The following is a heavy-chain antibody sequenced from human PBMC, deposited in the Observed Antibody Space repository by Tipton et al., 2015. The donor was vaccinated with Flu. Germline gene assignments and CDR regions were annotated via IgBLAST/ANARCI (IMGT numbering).Heavy chain of an antibody. CDR2: ISYDGSNK. CDR1: GFTFTSYG. J-gene: IGHJ4*02. V-gene: IGHV3-30*18. Sequence: SLRLSCAASGFTFTSYGMHWVRQAPGKGLEWVAIISYDGSNKYYADSVKGRFTISRDTSKNTLYLHMNSLRAEDTAVYYCAKGGSYYEDYWGQGTLVTVSS. D-gene: IGHD1-26*01. CDR3: AKGGSYYEDY.